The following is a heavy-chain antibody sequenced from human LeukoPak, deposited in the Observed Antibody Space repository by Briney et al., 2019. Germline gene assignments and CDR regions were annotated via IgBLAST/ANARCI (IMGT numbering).Heavy chain of an antibody. J-gene: IGHJ2*01. CDR3: TRIFHSASWFFDL. CDR1: GVILRPYW. CDR2: IKQDGSEK. Sequence: GGSLRLSCGTSGVILRPYWMSWVRQAPGKGQEWVANIKQDGSEKNYVDSVKGRFTISRDNANNLVFLQMNNLRVEDTALYFCTRIFHSASWFFDLWGRGTLVTVSS. V-gene: IGHV3-7*01. D-gene: IGHD4/OR15-4a*01.